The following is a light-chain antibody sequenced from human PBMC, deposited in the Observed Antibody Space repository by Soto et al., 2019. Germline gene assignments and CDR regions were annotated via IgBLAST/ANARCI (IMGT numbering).Light chain of an antibody. CDR3: QQSYNIPRT. Sequence: DIQMTQFPSSLSASVGDRVTITCRASQSINTYLNWYQHKPGEGPKLLIYSASSLQSGVPSRFSGSGSGTDFTLTISSLQPEDFATYYCQQSYNIPRTFGQGTKVEIK. V-gene: IGKV1-39*01. CDR2: SAS. CDR1: QSINTY. J-gene: IGKJ1*01.